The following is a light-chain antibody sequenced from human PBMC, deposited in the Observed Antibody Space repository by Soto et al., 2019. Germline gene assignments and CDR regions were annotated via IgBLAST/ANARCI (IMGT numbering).Light chain of an antibody. CDR1: SSDVGGYDF. V-gene: IGLV2-14*01. CDR3: SSYTITSSPV. J-gene: IGLJ1*01. CDR2: EVT. Sequence: QSALTQPASVSGSPGQSITISCTGTSSDVGGYDFVSWYRQYPGQAPKILIYEVTHRPSGDPDRFSGSKSGNTASLTISGLQADDEADYYCSSYTITSSPVFGPGTQVTVL.